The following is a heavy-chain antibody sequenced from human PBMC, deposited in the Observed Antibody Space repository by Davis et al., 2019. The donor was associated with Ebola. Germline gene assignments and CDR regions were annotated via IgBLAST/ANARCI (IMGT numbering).Heavy chain of an antibody. D-gene: IGHD4-17*01. V-gene: IGHV1-69*13. Sequence: SVKVSCKASGGTFSSYAISWVRQAPGQGLEWMGGIIPIFGTANYAQKFQGRVTITADESTSTAYMELSSLRSEDTAVYYCARSPFGDYDWRGRKYFDYWGQGTLVTVSS. CDR1: GGTFSSYA. CDR3: ARSPFGDYDWRGRKYFDY. J-gene: IGHJ4*02. CDR2: IIPIFGTA.